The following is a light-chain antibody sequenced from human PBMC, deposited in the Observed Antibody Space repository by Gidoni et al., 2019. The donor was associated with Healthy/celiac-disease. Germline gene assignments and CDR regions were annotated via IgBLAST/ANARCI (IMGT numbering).Light chain of an antibody. V-gene: IGKV1-5*01. CDR3: QQYNSYWT. CDR1: QSISSR. CDR2: DSS. J-gene: IGKJ1*01. Sequence: DIQITPSPSTLSAFVGDRVPITCRASQSISSRLAWYQQKPGKAPKLLIYDSSSLESGVPSTVGGSGSGTEFTLTISSLQPDDFATYYCQQYNSYWTFGQGTKVEIK.